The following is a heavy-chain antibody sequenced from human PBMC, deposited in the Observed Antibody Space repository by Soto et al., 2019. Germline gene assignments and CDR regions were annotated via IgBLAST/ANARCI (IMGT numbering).Heavy chain of an antibody. CDR2: IYYSGST. CDR3: ARGEDYYGSGWFDP. D-gene: IGHD3-10*01. V-gene: IGHV4-59*12. Sequence: SETLSLTCTVSGGSISSYYCSWIRQPPGKGLEWIGYIYYSGSTNYNPSLKSRVTMSVDTSKNQFSLKLSSVTAADTAVYYCARGEDYYGSGWFDPWGQGTLVTVSS. CDR1: GGSISSYY. J-gene: IGHJ5*02.